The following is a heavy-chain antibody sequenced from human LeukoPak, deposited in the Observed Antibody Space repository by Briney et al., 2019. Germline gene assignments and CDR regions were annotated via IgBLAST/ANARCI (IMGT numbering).Heavy chain of an antibody. Sequence: GGSLRLSCAASGFTFSSYWMSWVRQAPGKGLECVSVIYSGGNTYYADSVKGRFTISRDNSKNTLYLQMNSLKAEDTAVYYCARDYPLRSKRVAFDIWGQGTMVTVSS. CDR1: GFTFSSYW. D-gene: IGHD2/OR15-2a*01. CDR3: ARDYPLRSKRVAFDI. V-gene: IGHV3-66*02. CDR2: IYSGGNT. J-gene: IGHJ3*02.